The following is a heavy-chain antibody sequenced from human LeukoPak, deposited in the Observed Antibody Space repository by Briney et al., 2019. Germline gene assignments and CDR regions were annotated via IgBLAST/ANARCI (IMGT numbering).Heavy chain of an antibody. J-gene: IGHJ5*02. CDR2: ISSDGSSK. CDR3: ARAAGATTSWFDP. V-gene: IGHV3-30*03. D-gene: IGHD1-26*01. Sequence: GRSLRLSCAASGFTFSSYGMHWVRQAPGKGLDWVALISSDGSSKYYADSVKGRFTISRDNSKNTLYLQMNSLRAEDTAVYYCARAAGATTSWFDPWGQGTLVTVSS. CDR1: GFTFSSYG.